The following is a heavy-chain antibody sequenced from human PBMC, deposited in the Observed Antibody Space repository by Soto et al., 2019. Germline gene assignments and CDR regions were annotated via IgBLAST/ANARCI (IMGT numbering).Heavy chain of an antibody. J-gene: IGHJ5*02. D-gene: IGHD6-19*01. CDR3: ARHVIAVAGPLLS. CDR2: IYPGDSDT. CDR1: GYNFTKYW. V-gene: IGHV5-51*01. Sequence: PGESLKLSCKGSGYNFTKYWIGWVRQMPGKGPEWMGIIYPGDSDTRYSPSFQGQVIISADKSISTAYLQWSSLKASDTAMYYCARHVIAVAGPLLSWGRGTLVTVSS.